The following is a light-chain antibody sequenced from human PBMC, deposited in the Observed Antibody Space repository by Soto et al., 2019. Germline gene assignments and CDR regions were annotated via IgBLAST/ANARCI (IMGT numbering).Light chain of an antibody. CDR1: QSLSSSY. V-gene: IGKV3-20*01. J-gene: IGKJ5*01. CDR3: QQLNSYLIT. CDR2: GAS. Sequence: EIVMTQSPGTLSLSPGERATLSCRATQSLSSSYLAWYQQKPGQAPRLLIYGASSRATGIPDRFSGSGSGTDFTLTISRLEPEDFAVYYCQQLNSYLITFGQGTRLEIK.